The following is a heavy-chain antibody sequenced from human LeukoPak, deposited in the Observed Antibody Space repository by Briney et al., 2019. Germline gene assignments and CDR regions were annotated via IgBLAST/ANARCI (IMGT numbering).Heavy chain of an antibody. CDR2: ISGGGETT. D-gene: IGHD3-10*01. V-gene: IGHV3-21*01. J-gene: IGHJ3*02. CDR3: ARDGQTWFGELDDAFDI. Sequence: GGSLRLSCAASGFTFNNYAMNWVRQAPGKGLEWVSSISGGGETTYYADSVKGRFTISRDNAKNSLYLQMNSLRAEDTAVYYCARDGQTWFGELDDAFDIWGQGTMVTVSS. CDR1: GFTFNNYA.